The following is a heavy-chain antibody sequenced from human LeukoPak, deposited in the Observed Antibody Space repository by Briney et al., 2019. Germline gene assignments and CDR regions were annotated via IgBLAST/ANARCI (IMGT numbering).Heavy chain of an antibody. J-gene: IGHJ4*02. Sequence: SQTLSLTCAVSGGSISSGGYSWSWIRQPPGKGLEWIGYIYHSGSTYYNPSLKSRVTISVDRSKNQFSLKLSSVTAADTAVYYCARCLLWFAENGIDYWGQGTLVTVSS. V-gene: IGHV4-30-2*01. D-gene: IGHD3-10*01. CDR1: GGSISSGGYS. CDR3: ARCLLWFAENGIDY. CDR2: IYHSGST.